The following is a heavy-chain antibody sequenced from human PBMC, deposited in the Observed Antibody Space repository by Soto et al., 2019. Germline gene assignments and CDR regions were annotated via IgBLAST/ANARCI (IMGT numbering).Heavy chain of an antibody. CDR3: ARELIAAAGSPRFDP. Sequence: EVQLLESGGGLVQPGGSLRLSCAASGFTFSCYAMSWVRQAPGKGLEWVSAISGSGGSTYYADSVKGRFTISRDNSKNTLYLQMNSLRAADTAVYYCARELIAAAGSPRFDPWGQGTLVTVSS. D-gene: IGHD6-13*01. V-gene: IGHV3-23*01. J-gene: IGHJ5*02. CDR1: GFTFSCYA. CDR2: ISGSGGST.